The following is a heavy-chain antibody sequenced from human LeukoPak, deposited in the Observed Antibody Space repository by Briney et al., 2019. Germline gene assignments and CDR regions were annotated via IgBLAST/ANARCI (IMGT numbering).Heavy chain of an antibody. V-gene: IGHV3-48*02. D-gene: IGHD3-22*01. CDR1: GFTFSSYW. J-gene: IGHJ4*02. CDR3: ARDLLAYYDSSGVDY. Sequence: GGSLRLSCAASGFTFSSYWMSWVRQAPGKGLEWVSYISSSSSTIYYADSVKGRFTISRDNAKNSLYLQMNSLRDEDTAVYYCARDLLAYYDSSGVDYWGQGTLVTVSS. CDR2: ISSSSSTI.